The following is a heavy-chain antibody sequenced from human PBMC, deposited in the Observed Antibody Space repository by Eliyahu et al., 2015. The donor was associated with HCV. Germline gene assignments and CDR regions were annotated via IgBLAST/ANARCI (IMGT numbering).Heavy chain of an antibody. J-gene: IGHJ4*02. Sequence: QVQLVESGGGVVQPGRSLRLSCAASGFTFSSXGMHWVRQAPGKGLEWVAVISYDGSNKYYADSVKGRFTISRDNSKNTLYLQMNSLRAEDTAVYYCAKEEASGSYTTGEYFDYWGQGTLVTVSS. D-gene: IGHD1-26*01. CDR1: GFTFSSXG. CDR2: ISYDGSNK. V-gene: IGHV3-30*18. CDR3: AKEEASGSYTTGEYFDY.